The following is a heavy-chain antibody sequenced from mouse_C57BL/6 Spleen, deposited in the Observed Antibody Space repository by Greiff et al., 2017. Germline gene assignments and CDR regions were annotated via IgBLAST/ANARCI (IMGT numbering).Heavy chain of an antibody. CDR2: INPGSGGT. Sequence: QVQLQQSGAELVRPGTSVKVSCKASGYAFTNYLIEWVKQRPGQGLEWIGVINPGSGGTNYNEKFKGKATLTADKSSSPAYMQLSSLTSEDSAVYFCARSDYGSSPFAYWGQGTLVTVSA. CDR1: GYAFTNYL. V-gene: IGHV1-54*01. CDR3: ARSDYGSSPFAY. D-gene: IGHD1-1*01. J-gene: IGHJ3*01.